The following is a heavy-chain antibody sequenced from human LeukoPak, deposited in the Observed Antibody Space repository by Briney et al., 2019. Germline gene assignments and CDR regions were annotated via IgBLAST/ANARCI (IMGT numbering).Heavy chain of an antibody. Sequence: GGSLRLSCAASGFTFSSYSMNWVRQAPGKGLEWVSSISTSSTYIYYADSVKGRFTISRDNAKNSLYLQMNSLRAEDTAVYYCARKGIGSSRYQNMDVWGKGTTVTVSS. V-gene: IGHV3-21*04. D-gene: IGHD6-25*01. CDR1: GFTFSSYS. J-gene: IGHJ6*03. CDR3: ARKGIGSSRYQNMDV. CDR2: ISTSSTYI.